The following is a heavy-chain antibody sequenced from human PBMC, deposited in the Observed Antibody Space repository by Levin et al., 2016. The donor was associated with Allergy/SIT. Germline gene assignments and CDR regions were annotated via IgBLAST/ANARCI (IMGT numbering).Heavy chain of an antibody. CDR3: ARGGTAMVEYDY. Sequence: SVKVSCKASGGTFSSYAISWVRQAPGQGLEWMGGIIPIFGTANYAQKFQGRVTITADKSTSTAYMELSSLRSEDTAVYYCARGGTAMVEYDYWGQGTLVTVSS. V-gene: IGHV1-69*06. D-gene: IGHD5-18*01. CDR1: GGTFSSYA. CDR2: IIPIFGTA. J-gene: IGHJ4*02.